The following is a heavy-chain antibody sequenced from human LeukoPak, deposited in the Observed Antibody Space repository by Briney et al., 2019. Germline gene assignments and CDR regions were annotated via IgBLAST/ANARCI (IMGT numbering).Heavy chain of an antibody. Sequence: GGSLRLSCAASGFTSSSYGMHWVRQAPGKGLEWVAVIWYDGSNKYYADSVKGRFTISRDNSKNTLYLQMNSLRAEDTAVYYCARGPRGDYGDFLDYWGQGTLVTVSS. CDR2: IWYDGSNK. J-gene: IGHJ4*02. D-gene: IGHD4-17*01. CDR1: GFTSSSYG. V-gene: IGHV3-33*01. CDR3: ARGPRGDYGDFLDY.